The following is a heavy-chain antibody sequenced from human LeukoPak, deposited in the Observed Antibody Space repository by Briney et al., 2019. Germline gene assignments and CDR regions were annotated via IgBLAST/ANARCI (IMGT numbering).Heavy chain of an antibody. D-gene: IGHD2-2*01. V-gene: IGHV4-38-2*02. J-gene: IGHJ6*04. CDR2: IYHSGST. CDR3: ARDLVVVPAAILGDGMDV. CDR1: GYSISSGYY. Sequence: SETLSLTCAVSGYSISSGYYWGWIRQPPGKGLEWIGSIYHSGSTYYNPSLKSRVTLSVDTSKNQFSLKLSSVTAADTAVYYCARDLVVVPAAILGDGMDVWGKGTTVTVSS.